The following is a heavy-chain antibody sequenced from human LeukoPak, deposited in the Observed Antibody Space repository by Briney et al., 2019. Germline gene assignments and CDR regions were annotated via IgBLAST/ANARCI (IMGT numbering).Heavy chain of an antibody. V-gene: IGHV4-4*02. CDR1: GGSISSSNW. J-gene: IGHJ4*02. Sequence: PSQTLSLTCTVSGGSISSSNWWNWVRQPPGKGLEWIGEIYYSGSTNYNPSLKSRVTISVDRSKNQFSLNLTSVTAADTAVYYCARDMGIRGSQFLLIYWGQGTLVTVSS. CDR2: IYYSGST. D-gene: IGHD3-16*01. CDR3: ARDMGIRGSQFLLIY.